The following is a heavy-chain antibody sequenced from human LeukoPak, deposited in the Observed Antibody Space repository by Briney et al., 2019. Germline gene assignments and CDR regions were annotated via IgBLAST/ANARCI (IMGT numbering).Heavy chain of an antibody. D-gene: IGHD2-15*01. CDR2: IFYSGST. Sequence: SETLSLTCAVSGDSINSNDYYWSWIRQSPGTGLEWIGYIFYSGSTYYNPSLKSRISILLDTSKNQFLLRLSSVTAADTAVYYCARGGGFPYYFDYWGQGTLVTVSS. V-gene: IGHV4-30-4*01. CDR3: ARGGGFPYYFDY. J-gene: IGHJ4*02. CDR1: GDSINSNDYY.